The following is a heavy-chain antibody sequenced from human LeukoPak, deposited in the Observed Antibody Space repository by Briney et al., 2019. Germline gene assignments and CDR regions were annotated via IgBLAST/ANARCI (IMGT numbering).Heavy chain of an antibody. J-gene: IGHJ4*02. CDR1: GGTFSSYA. V-gene: IGHV1-69*04. D-gene: IGHD4-23*01. Sequence: SVKVSCKASGGTFSSYAISWVRQAPGQGPEWMGRIIPILGIANYAQKFQGRVTITADKSTSTAYMELSSLRSEDTAVYYCARVATTVVTSFDYWGQGTLVTVSS. CDR2: IIPILGIA. CDR3: ARVATTVVTSFDY.